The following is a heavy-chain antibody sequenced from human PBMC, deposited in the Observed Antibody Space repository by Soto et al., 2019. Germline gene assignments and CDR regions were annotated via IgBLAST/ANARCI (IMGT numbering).Heavy chain of an antibody. V-gene: IGHV1-69*13. CDR1: GGTFSSYA. Sequence: SVKVSCKASGGTFSSYAISWVRQAPGQGLEWMGGIIPIFGTANYAQKFQGRVTITADESTSTAYMELSSLRSEDTAVYYCANTPFGTTTERYSHAMDVWGQGTTVTVSS. J-gene: IGHJ6*02. D-gene: IGHD1-26*01. CDR2: IIPIFGTA. CDR3: ANTPFGTTTERYSHAMDV.